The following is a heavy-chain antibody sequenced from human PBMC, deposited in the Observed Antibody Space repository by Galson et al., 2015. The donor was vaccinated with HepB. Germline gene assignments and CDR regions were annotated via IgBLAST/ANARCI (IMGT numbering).Heavy chain of an antibody. Sequence: SVKVSCKASGGTFSSYAISWVRQAPGQGLEWMGGIIPTFGTANYAQKFQGRVTITADKSTSTAYMELSSLRSEDTAVYYCASGGPQYRSGWYVGNWFDPWGQGTLVTVSS. J-gene: IGHJ5*02. CDR3: ASGGPQYRSGWYVGNWFDP. CDR1: GGTFSSYA. D-gene: IGHD6-19*01. CDR2: IIPTFGTA. V-gene: IGHV1-69*06.